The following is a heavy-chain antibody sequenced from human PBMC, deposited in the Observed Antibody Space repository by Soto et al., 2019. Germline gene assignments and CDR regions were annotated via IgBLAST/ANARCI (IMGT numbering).Heavy chain of an antibody. J-gene: IGHJ4*02. CDR2: MNPNSGNT. Sequence: QVQLVQSGAEVKKPGASVKVSCKASGYTFTSYDINRVRQATGQGLEWMGWMNPNSGNTGYAQKFQGRVTMTTNTSTTTAYMELSRLRCEDTAVYYCAREHSSSWRFDYWGQGTLVTVSS. CDR3: AREHSSSWRFDY. V-gene: IGHV1-8*01. CDR1: GYTFTSYD. D-gene: IGHD6-13*01.